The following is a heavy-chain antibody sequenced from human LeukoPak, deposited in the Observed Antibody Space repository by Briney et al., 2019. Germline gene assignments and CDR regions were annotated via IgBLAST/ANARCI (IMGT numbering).Heavy chain of an antibody. Sequence: GGSLRLSCAASGFSFSSYAMSWVRQAPGKGLEWVSVISGSGSVTYYVASVKGRFTISRDNSKNTLYLQMNSLRADDMAIYYCATTTRGFRDLSRPFYFDYWGQGSLVTVSS. D-gene: IGHD3-16*02. CDR3: ATTTRGFRDLSRPFYFDY. J-gene: IGHJ4*02. V-gene: IGHV3-23*01. CDR2: ISGSGSVT. CDR1: GFSFSSYA.